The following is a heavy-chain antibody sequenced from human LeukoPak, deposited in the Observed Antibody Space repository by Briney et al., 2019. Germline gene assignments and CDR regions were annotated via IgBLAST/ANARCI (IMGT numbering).Heavy chain of an antibody. Sequence: PGGSPRLSCAASGFTFSSYSMNWVRQAPGKGLEWVSSISSSSSYICYADSVKGRFTISRDNAKNSLYLQMNSLRAEDTAAYYCARLSSGYYRPGDYWGQGTLVTVSS. CDR1: GFTFSSYS. J-gene: IGHJ4*02. D-gene: IGHD3-22*01. CDR3: ARLSSGYYRPGDY. CDR2: ISSSSSYI. V-gene: IGHV3-21*01.